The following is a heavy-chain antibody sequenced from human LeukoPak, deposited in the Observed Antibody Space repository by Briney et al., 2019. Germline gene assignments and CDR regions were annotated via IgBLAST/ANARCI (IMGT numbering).Heavy chain of an antibody. Sequence: PGGSLRLSCAASGFTFSSYSMNWVRQAPGKGLEWVSYISSSSSTIYYADSVKGRFTISRDNAKNSLYLQMNSLRAEDTAVYYCARNYYGSGSYYNDYYYGMDVWGQGTTVTVSS. D-gene: IGHD3-10*01. V-gene: IGHV3-48*04. CDR1: GFTFSSYS. CDR3: ARNYYGSGSYYNDYYYGMDV. J-gene: IGHJ6*02. CDR2: ISSSSSTI.